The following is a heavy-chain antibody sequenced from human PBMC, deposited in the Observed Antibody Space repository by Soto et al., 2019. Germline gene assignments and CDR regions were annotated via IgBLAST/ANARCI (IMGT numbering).Heavy chain of an antibody. CDR3: ARARSLIAVAGTNWFDP. CDR1: GGSFSGYY. CDR2: TNHSGST. J-gene: IGHJ5*02. V-gene: IGHV4-34*01. Sequence: QVQLQQWGAGLLKPSETLSLTCAVYGGSFSGYYWSWIRQPPGKGLEWIGETNHSGSTNYNPSLKSRVTISVDTSKNQFSLKLSSVTAADTAVYYCARARSLIAVAGTNWFDPWGQGTLVTVSS. D-gene: IGHD6-19*01.